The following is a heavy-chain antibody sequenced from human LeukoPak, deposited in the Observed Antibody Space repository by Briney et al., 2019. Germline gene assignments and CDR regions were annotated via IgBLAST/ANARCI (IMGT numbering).Heavy chain of an antibody. V-gene: IGHV3-48*01. CDR2: ISSSSSTI. CDR3: ARESDIVVVPAALDY. CDR1: GFTFSSYS. D-gene: IGHD2-2*01. Sequence: GGSLRLSCAASGFTFSSYSMNWGRQAPGKGLEWGSYISSSSSTIYYADSVKGRFTISRDNAKNSLYLQMNSLRAEDTAVYYCARESDIVVVPAALDYWGQGTLVTVSS. J-gene: IGHJ4*02.